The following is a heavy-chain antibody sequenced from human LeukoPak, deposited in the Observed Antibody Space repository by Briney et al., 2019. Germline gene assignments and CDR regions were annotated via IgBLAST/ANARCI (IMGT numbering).Heavy chain of an antibody. CDR2: IYYSGST. CDR1: GGSISSYY. V-gene: IGHV4-59*01. D-gene: IGHD3-10*01. Sequence: PSETLSLTCTVSGGSISSYYWSWIRQPPGKGLEWIGYIYYSGSTNYNPSLKSRVTISVDTSKNQFSLKLSSVTAADTAVYYCARDRYYGSGSYYNGLDVWGKGTTVTISS. CDR3: ARDRYYGSGSYYNGLDV. J-gene: IGHJ6*04.